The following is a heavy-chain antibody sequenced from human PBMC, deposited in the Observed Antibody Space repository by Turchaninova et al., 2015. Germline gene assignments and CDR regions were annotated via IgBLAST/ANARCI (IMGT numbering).Heavy chain of an antibody. Sequence: QVLLVESGGGVVQPGMSLRLSCGDSGFSFSTYAVNGVGRAPGKGRGGVAVISDDVRTKFFPDAGNGLFTIARDNSKNTLYLQMNSLRTEDTSVYYCAREDCSSTNCDRFFNSWGQGTLVTVSS. CDR2: ISDDVRTK. V-gene: IGHV3-30-3*01. CDR3: AREDCSSTNCDRFFNS. CDR1: GFSFSTYA. D-gene: IGHD2-2*02. J-gene: IGHJ4*02.